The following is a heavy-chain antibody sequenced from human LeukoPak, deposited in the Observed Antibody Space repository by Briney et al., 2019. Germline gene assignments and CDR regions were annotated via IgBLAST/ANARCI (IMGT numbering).Heavy chain of an antibody. CDR3: ARGGYTTGGYWYLDL. CDR2: IYYRGST. Sequence: SETLSLSCTVSGGSISTYYWSWIRQPPGKGLEWIGYIYYRGSTSYNPSLKSRVTILVDTSKSQFSLNLSSVTAADTAVYYCARGGYTTGGYWYLDLWGRGTLVTVSS. D-gene: IGHD4-17*01. CDR1: GGSISTYY. V-gene: IGHV4-59*01. J-gene: IGHJ2*01.